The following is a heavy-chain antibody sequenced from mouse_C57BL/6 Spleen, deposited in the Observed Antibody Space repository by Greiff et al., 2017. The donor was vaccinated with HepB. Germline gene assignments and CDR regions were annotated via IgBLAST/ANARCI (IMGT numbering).Heavy chain of an antibody. CDR2: IHPNSGST. V-gene: IGHV1-64*01. CDR3: AIYYGNPYYYAMDY. CDR1: GYTFTSYW. J-gene: IGHJ4*01. Sequence: QVPLQQPGAELVKPGASVKLSCKASGYTFTSYWMHWVKQRPGQGLEWIGMIHPNSGSTNYNEKFKSKATLNVDKSSSTAYMQLSSLTSEDSAVYYCAIYYGNPYYYAMDYWGQGTSVTVSS. D-gene: IGHD2-1*01.